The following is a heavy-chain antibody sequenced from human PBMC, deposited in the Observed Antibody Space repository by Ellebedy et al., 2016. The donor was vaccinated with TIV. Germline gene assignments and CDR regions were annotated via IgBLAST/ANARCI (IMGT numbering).Heavy chain of an antibody. J-gene: IGHJ4*02. V-gene: IGHV3-7*03. Sequence: GESLKISCAASGFTFTNYWLSWVRQVTGKGLEWVANIKQDGSEKDYVDSVKGRFTISRDNAKNSLYLQMNSLRAEDKAVNYCARDYFGSGGHLGYWGQGTLVTVSS. CDR1: GFTFTNYW. CDR3: ARDYFGSGGHLGY. CDR2: IKQDGSEK. D-gene: IGHD3-10*01.